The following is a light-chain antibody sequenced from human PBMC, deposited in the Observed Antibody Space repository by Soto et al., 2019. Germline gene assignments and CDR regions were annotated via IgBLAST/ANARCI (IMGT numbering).Light chain of an antibody. CDR3: MQALQTPLT. CDR1: QSLLHSNGYNY. V-gene: IGKV2-28*01. CDR2: LGS. J-gene: IGKJ4*01. Sequence: DIVMTQSPLSLPVTPGEPASISCRSSQSLLHSNGYNYLDWYLQKPGQPPQLLIYLGSNRASGVPDRFSGSGSGTDVTLKISRVEAEDVGVYYCMQALQTPLTFGGGTQVEIK.